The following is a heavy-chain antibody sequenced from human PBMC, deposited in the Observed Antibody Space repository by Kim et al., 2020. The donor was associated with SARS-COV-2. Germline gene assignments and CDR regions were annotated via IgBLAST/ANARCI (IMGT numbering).Heavy chain of an antibody. V-gene: IGHV5-51*01. CDR3: ARHSYCGGDCYPDAFDI. Sequence: GESLKISCKGSGYSFTSYWIGWVRQMPGKGLEWMGIIYPVDSDTRYSPSFQGQVTISADKSISTAYLQWSSLKASDTAMYYCARHSYCGGDCYPDAFDIWGQGTMVTVSS. J-gene: IGHJ3*02. CDR2: IYPVDSDT. CDR1: GYSFTSYW. D-gene: IGHD2-21*02.